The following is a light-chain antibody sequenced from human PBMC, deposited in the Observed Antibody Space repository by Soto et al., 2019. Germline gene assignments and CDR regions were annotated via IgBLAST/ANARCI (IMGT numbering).Light chain of an antibody. CDR2: DAY. V-gene: IGKV1-33*01. CDR3: KQYDNLPSLT. J-gene: IGKJ4*01. Sequence: IHITQLQSFLSASVGDKVPINFHAGHVISNCVNWYQQKPGKAPKLLIYDAYNLETVVPSRFSGSGSGTDFTFTISSLQPEDIATYYCKQYDNLPSLTFGGGTTVDIK. CDR1: HVISNC.